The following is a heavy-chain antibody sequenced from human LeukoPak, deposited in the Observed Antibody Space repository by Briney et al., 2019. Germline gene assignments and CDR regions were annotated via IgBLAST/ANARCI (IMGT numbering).Heavy chain of an antibody. D-gene: IGHD3-10*01. Sequence: ASVKVSCKASGYTFTNYDIMWVRQATGQGPEWMGWMNSNTGNTGSAQKFQGRVTMTRDTSINTAYKELHSLTSEDTAVYYCARGRGGTVVRGYLDYWGQGTLVTVSS. CDR3: ARGRGGTVVRGYLDY. CDR2: MNSNTGNT. V-gene: IGHV1-8*01. CDR1: GYTFTNYD. J-gene: IGHJ4*02.